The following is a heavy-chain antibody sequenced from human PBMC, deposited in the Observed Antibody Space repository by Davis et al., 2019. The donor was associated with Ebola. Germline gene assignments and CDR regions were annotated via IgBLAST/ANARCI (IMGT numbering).Heavy chain of an antibody. CDR2: ISSSSIYI. CDR3: AREREQQLVHYYYGLDV. CDR1: GFTFSSYS. V-gene: IGHV3-21*06. D-gene: IGHD6-13*01. Sequence: GESLKISCAASGFTFSSYSMNWVRQAPGKGLEWVSCISSSSIYIYYADSVKGRFTLSRDNAKNSVYLQMNSLRAEDTAVYYCAREREQQLVHYYYGLDVWGLGTTVTVSS. J-gene: IGHJ6*02.